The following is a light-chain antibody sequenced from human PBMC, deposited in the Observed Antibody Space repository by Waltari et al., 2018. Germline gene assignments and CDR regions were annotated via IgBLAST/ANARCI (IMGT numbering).Light chain of an antibody. J-gene: IGKJ1*01. Sequence: DLQMTQSPSTLSASIGDRFTITCRASQTIISWLAWYQQKPGQAPRLLIYRATALETGVPSRFSGTGSGTEFTLTINGLQPDDSATYFCQQYDSFWSFGQGTKVEVK. CDR2: RAT. V-gene: IGKV1-5*03. CDR1: QTIISW. CDR3: QQYDSFWS.